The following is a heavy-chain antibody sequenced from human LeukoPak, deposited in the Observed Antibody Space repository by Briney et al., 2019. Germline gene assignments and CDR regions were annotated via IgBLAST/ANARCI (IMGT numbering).Heavy chain of an antibody. CDR3: ARDLSPTQYYYDSSGLGY. V-gene: IGHV1-18*01. J-gene: IGHJ4*02. D-gene: IGHD3-22*01. Sequence: GASVKVSCKASGYTFTGYYMHWVRQAPGQGLEWMGWISAYNGNTNYAQKLQGRVTMTTDTSTSTAYMELRSLRSDDTAVYYCARDLSPTQYYYDSSGLGYWGQGTLVTVSS. CDR2: ISAYNGNT. CDR1: GYTFTGYY.